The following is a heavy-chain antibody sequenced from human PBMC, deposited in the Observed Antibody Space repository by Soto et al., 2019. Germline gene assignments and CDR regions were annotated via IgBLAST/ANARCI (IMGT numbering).Heavy chain of an antibody. CDR3: AMEDNYVTPTPQDV. Sequence: QVQLVQSGDEVKKPGASVKVSCKACGYIFVNYGIAWVRQAPGQGLEWMGWISPYNGNTHYATKVQGRLTMTTDTSTSIAYMDLGSLTSDDTAVYYCAMEDNYVTPTPQDVWGQGTTVTVSS. V-gene: IGHV1-18*01. D-gene: IGHD3-16*01. CDR1: GYIFVNYG. J-gene: IGHJ6*02. CDR2: ISPYNGNT.